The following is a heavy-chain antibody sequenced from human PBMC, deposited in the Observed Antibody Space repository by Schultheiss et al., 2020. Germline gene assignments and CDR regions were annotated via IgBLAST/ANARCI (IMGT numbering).Heavy chain of an antibody. Sequence: GGSLRLSCAASGFTFSSYWMSWVRQAPGKGLEWVANIKQDGSEEYYVDSVKGRFTISRDNAKNSLYLQMNSLRAEDTAVYYCAKDWIAARHYPDAFDIWGQGTMVTVSS. D-gene: IGHD6-6*01. CDR2: IKQDGSEE. CDR1: GFTFSSYW. J-gene: IGHJ3*02. V-gene: IGHV3-7*03. CDR3: AKDWIAARHYPDAFDI.